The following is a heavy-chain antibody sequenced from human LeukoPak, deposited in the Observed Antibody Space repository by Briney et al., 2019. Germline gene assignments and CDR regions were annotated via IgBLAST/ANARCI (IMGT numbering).Heavy chain of an antibody. CDR1: GGTFSSYA. CDR2: IIPIFGTA. CDR3: AREARPQLTPSPFDY. J-gene: IGHJ4*02. V-gene: IGHV1-69*13. Sequence: SVKVSCKASGGTFSSYAISWVRQAPGQGLEWMGGIIPIFGTANYAQKFQGRVTITADESTSTAYMELSSLRSEDTAVYYCAREARPQLTPSPFDYWGQGTLVTVSS. D-gene: IGHD2-2*01.